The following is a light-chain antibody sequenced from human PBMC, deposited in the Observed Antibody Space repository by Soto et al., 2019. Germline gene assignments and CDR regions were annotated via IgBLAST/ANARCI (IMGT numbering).Light chain of an antibody. V-gene: IGKV3-11*01. CDR3: QQRSDWPST. CDR2: DAS. J-gene: IGKJ4*02. Sequence: EIVLTQSPATLSLSPGERATLSCRASQSVSSYLVWYQQKPGQVPRLLIYDASHRATGIPARFGGSGSGTDFTLNISSLEPEDSAVYYCQQRSDWPSTFGGGTKVEIK. CDR1: QSVSSY.